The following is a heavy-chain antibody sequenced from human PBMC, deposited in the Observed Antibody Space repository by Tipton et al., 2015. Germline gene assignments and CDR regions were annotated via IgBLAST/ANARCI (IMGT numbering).Heavy chain of an antibody. J-gene: IGHJ4*02. CDR2: ISHSGTT. V-gene: IGHV4-59*07. CDR3: ARIRGRYVMDS. CDR1: GGSISSYC. Sequence: TLSLTCTVSGGSISSYCWSWIRQSPGKGLEWIGYISHSGTTNYNPSLKSRVAISVDTSKNQFFLNLSSVTAADTAVYYCARIRGRYVMDSWGQGTLVTVSS. D-gene: IGHD3-16*01.